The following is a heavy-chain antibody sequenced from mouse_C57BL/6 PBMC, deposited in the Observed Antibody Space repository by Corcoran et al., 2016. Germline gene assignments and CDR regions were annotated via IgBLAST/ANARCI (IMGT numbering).Heavy chain of an antibody. J-gene: IGHJ1*03. CDR3: ARGGLYGNYYWYFDV. Sequence: QIQLVQSGPELKKPGETVKISCKASGYTFTTYGMSWVKQAPGKGLKWMGWINTYSGVPTYADDFKGRFAFSLETSASTAYLQINNLKNEDTATYFCARGGLYGNYYWYFDVWGTGTTVTVSS. CDR2: INTYSGVP. V-gene: IGHV9-3*01. D-gene: IGHD2-1*01. CDR1: GYTFTTYG.